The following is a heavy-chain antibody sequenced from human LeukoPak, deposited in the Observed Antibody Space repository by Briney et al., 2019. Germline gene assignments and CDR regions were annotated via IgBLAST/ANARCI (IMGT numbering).Heavy chain of an antibody. V-gene: IGHV3-7*01. Sequence: GGSLRLSCAASGFTFSIYWMSWVRQAPGKGLEWVADIREDGSEKYYVDSVKGRFTISRDNAKNSLFLQMNSLRAEDTAVYYCARDYFGSGDYWGQGTLVTVSS. J-gene: IGHJ4*02. D-gene: IGHD3-10*01. CDR2: IREDGSEK. CDR3: ARDYFGSGDY. CDR1: GFTFSIYW.